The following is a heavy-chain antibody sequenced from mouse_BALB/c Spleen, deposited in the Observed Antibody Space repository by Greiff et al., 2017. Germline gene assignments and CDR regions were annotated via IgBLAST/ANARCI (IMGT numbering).Heavy chain of an antibody. CDR1: GYSITSDYA. J-gene: IGHJ4*01. CDR2: ISYSGST. D-gene: IGHD4-1*01. Sequence: EVKLQESGPGLVKPSQSLSLTCTVTGYSITSDYAWNWIRQFPGNKLEWMGYISYSGSTSYNPSLKSRISITRDTSKNQFFLQLNSVTTEDTATYYCARACWDPYYYAMDYWGQGTSVTVSS. V-gene: IGHV3-2*02. CDR3: ARACWDPYYYAMDY.